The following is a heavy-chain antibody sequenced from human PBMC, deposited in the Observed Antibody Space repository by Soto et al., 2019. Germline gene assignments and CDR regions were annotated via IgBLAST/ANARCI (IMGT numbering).Heavy chain of an antibody. V-gene: IGHV4-59*01. Sequence: SETLSLTCTVSGGSISSYYWSWIRQPPGKGLEWIGYIYYSGSTNYNPSLKSRVTISVDTSKNQFSLKLSSVTAADTAVYYCARVQKVYGDIDYWGQGTLVTVSS. J-gene: IGHJ4*02. D-gene: IGHD4-17*01. CDR2: IYYSGST. CDR3: ARVQKVYGDIDY. CDR1: GGSISSYY.